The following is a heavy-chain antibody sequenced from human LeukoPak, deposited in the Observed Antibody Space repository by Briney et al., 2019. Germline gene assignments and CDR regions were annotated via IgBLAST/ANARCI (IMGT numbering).Heavy chain of an antibody. CDR2: INPNSGGT. CDR1: GYTFTGYY. D-gene: IGHD3-22*01. CDR3: ARPVENYYDSSGYYFDY. J-gene: IGHJ4*02. V-gene: IGHV1-2*02. Sequence: ASVKVFCKASGYTFTGYYMHWVRQAPGQGLEWMGWINPNSGGTNYAQKFQGRVTMTRDTSISTAYMELSRLRSDDTAVYYCARPVENYYDSSGYYFDYWGQGTLVTVSS.